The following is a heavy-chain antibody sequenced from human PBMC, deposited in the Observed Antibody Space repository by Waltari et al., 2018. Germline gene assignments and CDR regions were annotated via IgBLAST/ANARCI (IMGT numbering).Heavy chain of an antibody. CDR3: AREFTNDY. CDR2: IYHSGRT. V-gene: IGHV4-38-2*02. CDR1: GYSISSGYY. J-gene: IGHJ4*02. Sequence: QVQLQESGPGLVKPSETLYLTCTVSGYSISSGYYWGWIRQPPGKGMEWIGSIYHSGRTYYNPSLKSRVTISVDTSKNQFSLKLSSVTAADTAVYYCAREFTNDYWGQGTLVTVSS. D-gene: IGHD2-8*01.